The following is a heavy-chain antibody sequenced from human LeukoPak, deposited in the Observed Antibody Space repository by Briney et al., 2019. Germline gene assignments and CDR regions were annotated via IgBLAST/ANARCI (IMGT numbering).Heavy chain of an antibody. V-gene: IGHV4-61*02. CDR2: IYTSGST. J-gene: IGHJ6*03. Sequence: SETLSLTCTVSGGSISSGSYYWSWIRQPAGKGLEWIGRIYTSGSTNYNPSLKSRVTISVDTSKNQFSLKLSSVTAADTAVYYGASRTPHDILTGYYWVDYYMDVWGKGTTVTVSS. CDR3: ASRTPHDILTGYYWVDYYMDV. CDR1: GGSISSGSYY. D-gene: IGHD3-9*01.